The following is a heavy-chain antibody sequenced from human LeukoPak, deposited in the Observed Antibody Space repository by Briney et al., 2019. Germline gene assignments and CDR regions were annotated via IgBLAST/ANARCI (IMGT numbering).Heavy chain of an antibody. CDR3: AALARDY. CDR1: GFTFSDYW. V-gene: IGHV3-74*01. Sequence: TGGSLRLSCAASGFTFSDYWMNWVRQTPGKGLVWVSQINSDGTTTVYADSVKGRFTISRDNSKNTLYFQMNSLTVEDTAVYYCAALARDYWGQGTLVTVSS. D-gene: IGHD3-3*02. CDR2: INSDGTTT. J-gene: IGHJ4*02.